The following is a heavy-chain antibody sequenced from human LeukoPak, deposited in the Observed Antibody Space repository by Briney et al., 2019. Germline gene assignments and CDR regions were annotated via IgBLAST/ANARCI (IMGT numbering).Heavy chain of an antibody. J-gene: IGHJ4*02. V-gene: IGHV3-30*02. CDR3: ARDTYYYDSSGYYLKY. CDR2: IRYDGSNK. Sequence: PGGSLRLSCAASGFTFSSYGMHWVRQAPGKGLEWVAFIRYDGSNKYYADSVKGRFTISRDNSKNTLYLQMNSLRAEDTAVYYCARDTYYYDSSGYYLKYWGQGTLVTVSS. D-gene: IGHD3-22*01. CDR1: GFTFSSYG.